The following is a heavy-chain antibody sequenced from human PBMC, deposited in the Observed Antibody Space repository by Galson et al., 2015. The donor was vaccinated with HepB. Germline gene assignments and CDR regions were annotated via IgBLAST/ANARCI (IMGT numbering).Heavy chain of an antibody. CDR2: ISYDGSNK. CDR1: GFTFSSYA. V-gene: IGHV3-30-3*01. Sequence: SLRLSCAASGFTFSSYAMHWVRQAPGKGLEWVAVISYDGSNKYYADSVKGRFTISRDNSKNTLYLQMNSLRAEDTAVYYCARDGLVGATGKGYFDLWGRGTLVTVSS. J-gene: IGHJ2*01. D-gene: IGHD1-26*01. CDR3: ARDGLVGATGKGYFDL.